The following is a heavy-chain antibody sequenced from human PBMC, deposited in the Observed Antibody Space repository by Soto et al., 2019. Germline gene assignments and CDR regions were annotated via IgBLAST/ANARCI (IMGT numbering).Heavy chain of an antibody. CDR3: ASVGYCSSTSCYAGAPYYYYGMDV. CDR1: GGSISSSSYY. J-gene: IGHJ6*02. V-gene: IGHV4-39*07. D-gene: IGHD2-2*01. Sequence: SETLSLTCTVSGGSISSSSYYWGWIRQPPGKGLEWIGSIYYSDSYTNYSPSFQGHVTISADKSISTAYLQWSSLKASDTAMYYCASVGYCSSTSCYAGAPYYYYGMDVWGQGTRSPSP. CDR2: IYYSDSYT.